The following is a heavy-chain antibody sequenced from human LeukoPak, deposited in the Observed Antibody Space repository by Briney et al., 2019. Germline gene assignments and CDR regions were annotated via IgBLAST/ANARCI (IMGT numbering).Heavy chain of an antibody. Sequence: PGGSLRLSYAASGFTFSNFGMHWVRQAPGKGLEWVAVISYDGKNEYYTDSVKGRFTISRDNAKNTLYLQMNSLRVEDTAVYYCAKQMAVDYFDYWGQGTLVTVSS. CDR1: GFTFSNFG. CDR3: AKQMAVDYFDY. V-gene: IGHV3-30*18. CDR2: ISYDGKNE. J-gene: IGHJ4*02. D-gene: IGHD5-24*01.